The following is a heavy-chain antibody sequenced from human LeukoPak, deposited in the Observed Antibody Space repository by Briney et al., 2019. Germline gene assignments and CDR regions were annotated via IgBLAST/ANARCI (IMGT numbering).Heavy chain of an antibody. CDR2: ISGSGGTT. V-gene: IGHV3-23*01. D-gene: IGHD3-9*01. CDR3: AKPGGVIPVILIGFPQEAYYFDS. Sequence: PGGSLRLSCAVSGITLSNYGMSWVRQAPGKGLEWVAGISGSGGTTNYADSVKGRFTISRDNPKNTLYLQMNSLRAEDTAVYFCAKPGGVIPVILIGFPQEAYYFDSLGQGALVTVSS. J-gene: IGHJ4*02. CDR1: GITLSNYG.